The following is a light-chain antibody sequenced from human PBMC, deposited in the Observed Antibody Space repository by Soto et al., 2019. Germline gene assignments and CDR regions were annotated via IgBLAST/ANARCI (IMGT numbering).Light chain of an antibody. J-gene: IGKJ5*01. Sequence: EIVLTQSPGTLSLSPGERATLSCRASQSVSSGFLAWYQQKPGQAPSLLIYGTSTRATGTPARFSGSGSGTDFTLSISRLEPEDFAVYYCQNFSPSHTFGQGTRLESK. CDR2: GTS. CDR1: QSVSSGF. V-gene: IGKV3-20*01. CDR3: QNFSPSHT.